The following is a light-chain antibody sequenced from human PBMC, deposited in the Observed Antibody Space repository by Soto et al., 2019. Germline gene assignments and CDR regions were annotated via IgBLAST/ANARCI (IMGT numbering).Light chain of an antibody. V-gene: IGLV2-8*01. CDR2: AVS. CDR3: SSYAGSNNGRV. Sequence: QSVLTQPPSASGSPGQSVTISCTGTSSDVGGYNYVSWYQQHPGKAPKLMIYAVSKRPSGVPDRFSGSKSGNTASLTVSGLQAEDEADYYCSSYAGSNNGRVFGTGTKVTVL. J-gene: IGLJ1*01. CDR1: SSDVGGYNY.